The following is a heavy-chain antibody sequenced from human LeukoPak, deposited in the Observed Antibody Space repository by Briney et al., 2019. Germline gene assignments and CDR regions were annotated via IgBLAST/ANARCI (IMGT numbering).Heavy chain of an antibody. CDR2: ISAYNGNT. Sequence: GASVKVSCKASGYTFTSYGISWVRQAPGQGLEWMGWISAYNGNTNYAQKLQGRVTMTTDTSTSTAYMELRSLRSDDTAVYYCAVMTQWLVVGPSDYYYYGMDVWGQGTTVTVSS. V-gene: IGHV1-18*01. J-gene: IGHJ6*02. D-gene: IGHD6-19*01. CDR1: GYTFTSYG. CDR3: AVMTQWLVVGPSDYYYYGMDV.